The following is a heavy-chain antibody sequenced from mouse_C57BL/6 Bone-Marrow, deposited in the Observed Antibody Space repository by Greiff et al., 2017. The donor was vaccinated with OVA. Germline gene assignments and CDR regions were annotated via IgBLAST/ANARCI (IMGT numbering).Heavy chain of an antibody. J-gene: IGHJ3*01. CDR3: ARLIRRAWFAY. CDR2: IDPEDGET. D-gene: IGHD2-12*01. CDR1: GFNIKDYY. V-gene: IGHV14-2*01. Sequence: VQLQQSGAELVKPGASVKLSCTASGFNIKDYYMHWVKQRTEQGLEWIGRIDPEDGETKYAPKFQGKATLTVDTSSSTAYMQLSSLTSEDSAVYYCARLIRRAWFAYWGQGTLVTVSA.